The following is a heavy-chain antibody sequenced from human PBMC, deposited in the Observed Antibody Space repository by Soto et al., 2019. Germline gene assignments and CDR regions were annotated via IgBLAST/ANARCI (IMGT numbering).Heavy chain of an antibody. D-gene: IGHD6-19*01. J-gene: IGHJ2*01. CDR3: ARVSSGWTPIGAWYFDL. CDR1: GGSISSYY. CDR2: IYYSGST. V-gene: IGHV4-59*01. Sequence: QVQLQESGPGLVKPSETLSLTCTVSGGSISSYYWSWIRQPPGKGLEWIGYIYYSGSTNYNPSLKSRVTISVATSKTQFSLKLSSVTAADTAVYYCARVSSGWTPIGAWYFDLWGRGTLVTVSS.